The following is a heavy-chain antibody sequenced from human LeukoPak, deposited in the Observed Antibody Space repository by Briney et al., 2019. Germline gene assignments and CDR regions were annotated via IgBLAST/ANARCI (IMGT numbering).Heavy chain of an antibody. CDR2: IKEDGSEK. CDR1: GFTFSNFW. CDR3: ARGTWNFDL. V-gene: IGHV3-7*04. Sequence: GGSLRLSCVASGFTFSNFWMNWVRQAPGKGLEWVANIKEDGSEKNYVGSVRGRFTISRDNAKNSLYLQMNSLSAEDTALYYCARGTWNFDLWGSGTLLSVSS. J-gene: IGHJ2*01.